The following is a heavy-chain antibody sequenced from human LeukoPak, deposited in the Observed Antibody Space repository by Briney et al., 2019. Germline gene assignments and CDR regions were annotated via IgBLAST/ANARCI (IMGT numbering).Heavy chain of an antibody. J-gene: IGHJ5*02. D-gene: IGHD1-1*01. V-gene: IGHV4-34*01. Sequence: SETLSLTCAVYGGSFSGYYWSWIRQPPGKGLEWIGEINHSGSTNYNPSLKSRVTISVDTSKNQFSLKLSPVTAADTAVYYCARGGNGNWFDPWGQGTLVTVSS. CDR2: INHSGST. CDR3: ARGGNGNWFDP. CDR1: GGSFSGYY.